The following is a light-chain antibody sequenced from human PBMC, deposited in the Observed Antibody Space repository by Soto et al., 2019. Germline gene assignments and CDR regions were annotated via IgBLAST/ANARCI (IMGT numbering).Light chain of an antibody. Sequence: EIVLTQSPATLSSSPGERATLSCRASQSVSNYLAWYQQKHGQXPRXXIYGASSRATGIPARFSGSGSETELTITISSLQSEDFEVYYCQQYNNWPLTFGGGTKVDI. V-gene: IGKV3-15*01. CDR2: GAS. J-gene: IGKJ4*01. CDR1: QSVSNY. CDR3: QQYNNWPLT.